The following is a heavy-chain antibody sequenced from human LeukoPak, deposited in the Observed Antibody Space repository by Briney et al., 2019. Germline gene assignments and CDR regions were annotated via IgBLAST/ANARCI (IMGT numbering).Heavy chain of an antibody. CDR2: IYHSGST. CDR1: GYSISSGYY. D-gene: IGHD6-19*01. Sequence: SETLSLTCAVSGYSISSGYYWGWIRQPPGKGLEWIGSIYHSGSTYYNPSLKSRVTISVDTSKNQFSLKLSSATAADTAVYYCARGGFGIAVAGRDYWGQGTLVTVSS. J-gene: IGHJ4*02. V-gene: IGHV4-38-2*01. CDR3: ARGGFGIAVAGRDY.